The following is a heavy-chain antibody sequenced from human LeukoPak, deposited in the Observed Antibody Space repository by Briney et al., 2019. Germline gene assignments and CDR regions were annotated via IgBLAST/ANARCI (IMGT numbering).Heavy chain of an antibody. CDR1: GDSLSSGDYY. CDR3: ARDSPRIAARSFDY. D-gene: IGHD6-6*01. CDR2: INHSGST. J-gene: IGHJ4*02. V-gene: IGHV4-39*02. Sequence: PSETLSLTCTVSGDSLSSGDYYWSWIRQPPGKGLEWIGEINHSGSTNYNPSLKSRVTISVDTSKNQFSLKLSPVTAADTAVYYCARDSPRIAARSFDYWGQGTLVTVSS.